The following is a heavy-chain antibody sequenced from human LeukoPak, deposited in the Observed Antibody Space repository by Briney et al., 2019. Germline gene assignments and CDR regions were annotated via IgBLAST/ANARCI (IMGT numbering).Heavy chain of an antibody. CDR3: ARESDVDTAMADDAFDI. J-gene: IGHJ3*02. D-gene: IGHD5-18*01. CDR1: GGSISSYY. Sequence: NLSLTCTVSGGSISSYYWSWIRQPAGKGLDWIGRIYTSGSTNYNPSLKSRVTMSVDTSKNQFSLKLSSVTAADTAVYYCARESDVDTAMADDAFDIWGQGTMVTVSS. CDR2: IYTSGST. V-gene: IGHV4-4*07.